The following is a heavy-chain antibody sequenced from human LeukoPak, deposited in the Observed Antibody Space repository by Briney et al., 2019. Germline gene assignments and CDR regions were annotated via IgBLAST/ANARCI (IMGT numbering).Heavy chain of an antibody. CDR1: GFSFSTYW. CDR3: ARLYGAVTIFDY. D-gene: IGHD4-17*01. CDR2: INQDESAK. J-gene: IGHJ4*02. V-gene: IGHV3-7*01. Sequence: GGSLRLSCAVSGFSFSTYWMSWVRQAPGKGLEWVASINQDESAKYYVDSVRGRFTTSRDNAKNSLYPQMNSLRAEDTAVYYCARLYGAVTIFDYWGQGTLVTVSS.